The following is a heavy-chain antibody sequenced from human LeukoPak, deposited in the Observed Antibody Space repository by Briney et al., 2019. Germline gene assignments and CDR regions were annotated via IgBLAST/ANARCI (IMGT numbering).Heavy chain of an antibody. CDR1: EFTVSINY. V-gene: IGHV3-23*01. D-gene: IGHD5-12*01. CDR3: AKDQVRYSGYDSANPFDY. CDR2: ISGSGGST. Sequence: GGSLRLSRAASEFTVSINYMSWVRQAPGKGLECVSAISGSGGSTYYADSVKGRFTISRDNSKNTLYQQMNSLRAEDTAVYYCAKDQVRYSGYDSANPFDYWGQGTLVTVSS. J-gene: IGHJ4*02.